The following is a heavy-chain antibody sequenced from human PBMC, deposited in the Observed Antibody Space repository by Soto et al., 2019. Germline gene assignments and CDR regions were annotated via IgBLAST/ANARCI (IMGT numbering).Heavy chain of an antibody. CDR2: ITSSGSTI. CDR1: GFTFSDYY. J-gene: IGHJ4*02. D-gene: IGHD3-22*01. V-gene: IGHV3-11*04. CDR3: ARGLYYYDSSGYWGY. Sequence: GGSLRLSCAASGFTFSDYYMSWIRQAPGKGLEWVSYITSSGSTIYYADSVKGRFTISRDNAKNSLYLQMNSLRDEDTAVYYCARGLYYYDSSGYWGYWGQGTLVTVSS.